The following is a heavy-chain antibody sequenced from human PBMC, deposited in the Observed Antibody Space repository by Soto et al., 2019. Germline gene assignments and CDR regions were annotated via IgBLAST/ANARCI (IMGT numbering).Heavy chain of an antibody. D-gene: IGHD1-1*01. V-gene: IGHV3-15*05. CDR3: AKDTSPVHSSTGYFDY. J-gene: IGHJ4*02. CDR1: GFTFSNAW. CDR2: IKGKTDSGIT. Sequence: EVQLVESGGGLVKPGGSLRLSCAASGFTFSNAWMSWVRQAPGKGLEWVGRIKGKTDSGITDYTAPVKGRFTISRDNAKNSLYLQMNSLRAEDTALYYCAKDTSPVHSSTGYFDYWGQGTLVTVSS.